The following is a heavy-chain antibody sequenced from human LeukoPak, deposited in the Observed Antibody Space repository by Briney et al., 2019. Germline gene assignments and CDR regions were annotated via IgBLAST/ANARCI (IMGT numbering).Heavy chain of an antibody. CDR2: IYYSGST. Sequence: PSETLSLTSTVSGGSICRYHWNWIRQPPGKGLEWIGYIYYSGSTNYNPSLKSRVTISVDTSNNQFSLKLSSRTAADTAVYFCARANLTYPTVGGVVGPDVYGVDVWGQGTTVTVSS. V-gene: IGHV4-59*01. D-gene: IGHD3-16*02. J-gene: IGHJ6*02. CDR1: GGSICRYH. CDR3: ARANLTYPTVGGVVGPDVYGVDV.